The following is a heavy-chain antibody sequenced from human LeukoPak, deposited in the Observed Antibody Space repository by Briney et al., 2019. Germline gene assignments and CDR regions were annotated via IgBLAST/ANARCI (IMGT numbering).Heavy chain of an antibody. CDR1: GYTLTELS. V-gene: IGHV1-24*01. CDR3: ATTYYGDYGMDV. CDR2: FDPEDGET. Sequence: VSVKVSCKVSGYTLTELSMHWVRQAPGKGLEWMGGFDPEDGETIYAQKFQGRVTMTEDTSTDTAYMELSSLRSEDTAVYYCATTYYGDYGMDVWGKGTTVTVSS. J-gene: IGHJ6*04. D-gene: IGHD4-17*01.